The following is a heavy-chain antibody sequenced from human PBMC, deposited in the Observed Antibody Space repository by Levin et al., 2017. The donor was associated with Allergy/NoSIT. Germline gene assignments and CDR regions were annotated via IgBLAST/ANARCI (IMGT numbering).Heavy chain of an antibody. J-gene: IGHJ6*02. D-gene: IGHD2-21*01. Sequence: SCEASGFRFEEYAMHWVRQAPGKGLEWVSGLIWNSEIMGYADSVKGRFTISRDTAKNSLYLQMNNLRVEDTALYYCVKDIYLGQWPQYGLDVWGQGTTVTVAS. CDR3: VKDIYLGQWPQYGLDV. CDR2: LIWNSEIM. V-gene: IGHV3-9*01. CDR1: GFRFEEYA.